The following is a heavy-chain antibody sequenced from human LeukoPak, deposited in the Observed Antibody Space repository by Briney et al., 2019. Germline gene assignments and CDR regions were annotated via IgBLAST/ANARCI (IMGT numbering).Heavy chain of an antibody. CDR2: ISYDVGNK. J-gene: IGHJ6*02. D-gene: IGHD3-22*01. Sequence: GRSLRLSCAASGFTFSSYAMHWVRQAPGKGLEWVAVISYDVGNKYYADSVKGRFTISRDNSKNTLYLQMNSLRAEDTAVYYCARDRYYYDSSGYWGRKDDYYYYGMDVWGQGTTVTVSS. CDR3: ARDRYYYDSSGYWGRKDDYYYYGMDV. CDR1: GFTFSSYA. V-gene: IGHV3-30-3*01.